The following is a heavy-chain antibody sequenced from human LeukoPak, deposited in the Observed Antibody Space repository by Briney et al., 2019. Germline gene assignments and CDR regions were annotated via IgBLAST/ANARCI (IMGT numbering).Heavy chain of an antibody. CDR3: ARRRPPNAHGRTPAHPSWFDP. V-gene: IGHV4-34*01. CDR1: GGSFSGYY. Sequence: PSETLSLTCAVYGGSFSGYYWSWIRQPPGKGLEWFGEINHSGSANYNPSLKSRVTISVGTSKNQFSLKLSSVTAADTAVYYCARRRPPNAHGRTPAHPSWFDPWGQGTLVTVSS. J-gene: IGHJ5*02. CDR2: INHSGSA. D-gene: IGHD4/OR15-4a*01.